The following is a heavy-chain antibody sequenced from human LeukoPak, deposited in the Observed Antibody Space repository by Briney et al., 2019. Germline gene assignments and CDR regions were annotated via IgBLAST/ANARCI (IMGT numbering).Heavy chain of an antibody. Sequence: PGGSLRLSCAASGFTFSSYEMNWVRQAPGKGLEWLSSISSSSSAIYYANSVQGRFTISRDNAKNSLYLQMNTLRAEDAAVYYCARDSVVPAAQSYYYYYYMDVWGKGTTVTVSS. J-gene: IGHJ6*03. CDR2: ISSSSSAI. CDR1: GFTFSSYE. D-gene: IGHD2-2*01. CDR3: ARDSVVPAAQSYYYYYYMDV. V-gene: IGHV3-21*01.